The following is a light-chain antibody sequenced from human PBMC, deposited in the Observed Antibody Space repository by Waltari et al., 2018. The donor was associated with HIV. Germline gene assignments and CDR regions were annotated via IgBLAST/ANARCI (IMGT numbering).Light chain of an antibody. J-gene: IGLJ2*01. Sequence: SDLTQHPSASGSPGQPVTLSCTGTSRPVGGYNSAPWHQQHPGKAPKLMIYDVIKSPSGVPDRFSGSKSGNTASLTVSGLQPEDEADYYCSSHAGSKVVFGGGTRLTVL. CDR2: DVI. V-gene: IGLV2-8*01. CDR3: SSHAGSKVV. CDR1: SRPVGGYNS.